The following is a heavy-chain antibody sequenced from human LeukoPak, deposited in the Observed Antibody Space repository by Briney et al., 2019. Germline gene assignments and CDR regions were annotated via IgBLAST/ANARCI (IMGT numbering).Heavy chain of an antibody. D-gene: IGHD5-18*01. V-gene: IGHV1-46*01. CDR3: ARAEPRAQLWLRDGDC. CDR2: INPNDGTT. J-gene: IGHJ4*02. CDR1: GYTFTSYF. Sequence: ASVKVSCKASGYTFTSYFMHWVRQAPGQGLEWMGIINPNDGTTSYAQKLQGRVTMTRDTSTTTVYMELSSLRSEDTAVYYCARAEPRAQLWLRDGDCWGQGTLVTVSS.